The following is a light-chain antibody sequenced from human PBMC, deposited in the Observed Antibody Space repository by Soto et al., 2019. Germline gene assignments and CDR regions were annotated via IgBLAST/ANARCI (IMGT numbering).Light chain of an antibody. J-gene: IGKJ4*01. CDR2: AAS. CDR3: QQLNSYPLS. CDR1: QGISSY. V-gene: IGKV1-9*01. Sequence: DIQLTQSPSFLSASVGDRVTISCRASQGISSYLAWYQHKPGKAPNLLISAASTLQSGVPSRFSGSGSGTEFTLTISSLQPEDVATYCCQQLNSYPLSFGGGTKVEIE.